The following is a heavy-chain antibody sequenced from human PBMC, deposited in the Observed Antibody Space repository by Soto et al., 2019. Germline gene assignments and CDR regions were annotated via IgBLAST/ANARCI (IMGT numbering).Heavy chain of an antibody. D-gene: IGHD3-22*01. Sequence: PSETLSLTCAVSGYSISSGYYWGWIRQPPGKGLEWIGSIYHSGGTYYNPSLKSRVTISVDTSKNQFSLRLSSVTAADTALYYCARARGNPYYYDSSGYPPTHWFDPWGQGTLVTVSS. CDR3: ARARGNPYYYDSSGYPPTHWFDP. CDR2: IYHSGGT. V-gene: IGHV4-38-2*01. J-gene: IGHJ5*02. CDR1: GYSISSGYY.